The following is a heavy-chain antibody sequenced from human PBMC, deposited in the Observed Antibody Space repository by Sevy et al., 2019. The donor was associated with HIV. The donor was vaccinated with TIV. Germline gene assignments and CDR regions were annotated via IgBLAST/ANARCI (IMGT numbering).Heavy chain of an antibody. CDR2: ISNSGGTT. CDR1: GFTFSDYY. Sequence: GGSLRLSCAASGFTFSDYYLSWIRQAPGKGLEWVSYISNSGGTTYYADSVKGRFTISRDNAKNSLYLQMNSLRAEDTAVYYCARITSWRFDYWGQGTLVTVSS. D-gene: IGHD2-2*01. V-gene: IGHV3-11*04. J-gene: IGHJ4*02. CDR3: ARITSWRFDY.